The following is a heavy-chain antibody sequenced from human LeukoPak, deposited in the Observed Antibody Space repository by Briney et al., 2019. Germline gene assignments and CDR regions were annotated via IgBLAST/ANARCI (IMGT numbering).Heavy chain of an antibody. V-gene: IGHV3-74*01. Sequence: GGSLRLSCAGSGFTFSNYWMRWVRQAPGKGLVWVSGINSDGSSTNYADSVKGRFTISRDNAKNTLYLQMDSLRDEDTAVYYCGLSMVRALSPDYWGQGTLVTVSS. CDR3: GLSMVRALSPDY. CDR2: INSDGSST. CDR1: GFTFSNYW. J-gene: IGHJ4*02. D-gene: IGHD3-10*01.